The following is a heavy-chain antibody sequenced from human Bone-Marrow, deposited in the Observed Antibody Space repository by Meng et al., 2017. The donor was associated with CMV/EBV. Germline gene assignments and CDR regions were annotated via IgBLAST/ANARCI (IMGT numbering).Heavy chain of an antibody. CDR2: SSIDKVTP. CDR3: ARDSLLRFSPTRDV. Sequence: ASVKVSCKASGYTFTSYAITWVRQAPGQGLEWMGWSSIDKVTPDYAQKFQDRISMTTDTSTNTAYMELKSLRSDDTAVYYCARDSLLRFSPTRDVWGQGTTVTVSS. D-gene: IGHD3-3*01. V-gene: IGHV1-18*01. CDR1: GYTFTSYA. J-gene: IGHJ6*02.